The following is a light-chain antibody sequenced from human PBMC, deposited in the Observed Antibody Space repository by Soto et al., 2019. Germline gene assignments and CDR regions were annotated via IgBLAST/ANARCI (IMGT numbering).Light chain of an antibody. V-gene: IGKV3-15*01. J-gene: IGKJ4*01. CDR3: HQYNNWPLT. CDR1: QSVSNN. Sequence: EIVLTQSPGTLSLSTWERATLSCRASQSVSNNLAWYQQKPGQAPRFLIYGASTRATGIPARFSGSGSGTEFTLTISSLQSEDFAVYYCHQYNNWPLTFGGGTKVDIK. CDR2: GAS.